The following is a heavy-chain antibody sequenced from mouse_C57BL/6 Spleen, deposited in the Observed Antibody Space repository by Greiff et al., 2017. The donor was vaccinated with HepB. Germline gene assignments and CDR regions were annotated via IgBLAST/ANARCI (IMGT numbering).Heavy chain of an antibody. D-gene: IGHD2-4*01. Sequence: EVKVVESGGCLVKPGGSLKLSCAASGFTFSDYGMHWVRQAPEKGLEWVAYISSGSSTIYYADTVKGRFTISRDNAKNTLFLQMNSLRSEDTAMYYSARGGDYDAPYWGQGTLVTVSA. V-gene: IGHV5-17*01. CDR2: ISSGSSTI. CDR3: ARGGDYDAPY. CDR1: GFTFSDYG. J-gene: IGHJ3*01.